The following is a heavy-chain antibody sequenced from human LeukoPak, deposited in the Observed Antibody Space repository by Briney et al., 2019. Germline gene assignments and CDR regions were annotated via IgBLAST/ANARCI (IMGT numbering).Heavy chain of an antibody. CDR1: GFTFSSYA. Sequence: PGGSLRLSCAASGFTFSSYAMSWVRQAPGKGLEWVSAISGSGGSTYYADSVKGRFTISRDNSKNTLYLQMNSLRAEDTAVYYCARGGYSSGWYDDYWGQGTLVTVSS. V-gene: IGHV3-23*01. CDR2: ISGSGGST. CDR3: ARGGYSSGWYDDY. D-gene: IGHD6-19*01. J-gene: IGHJ4*02.